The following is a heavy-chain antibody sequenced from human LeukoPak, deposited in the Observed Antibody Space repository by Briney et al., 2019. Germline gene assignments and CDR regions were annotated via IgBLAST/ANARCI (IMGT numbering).Heavy chain of an antibody. D-gene: IGHD1-26*01. CDR3: ARTSATGGTYFDY. J-gene: IGHJ4*02. CDR2: IYATGNT. CDR1: GGSISGFY. V-gene: IGHV4-4*07. Sequence: SETPSLTCTVSGGSISGFYWSWIRQPAGEGLEWIGRIYATGNTHYNPSLKSRVTVSVDTSKNQFSLKLTSVTAADTAVYFCARTSATGGTYFDYWGQGTLVTVSS.